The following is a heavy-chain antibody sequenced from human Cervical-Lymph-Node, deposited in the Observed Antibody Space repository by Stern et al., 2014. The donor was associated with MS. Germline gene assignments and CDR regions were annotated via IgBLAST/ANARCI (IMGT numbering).Heavy chain of an antibody. Sequence: VQLVASGGGLVKPGGSLRLSCAASGFTFSDYYMSWIRQAPGQGLEWVSYMSSSGSTIYYADSVKGRFTISRDNAKNSLYLQMNSLRAEDTAVYYCARDVDYSNYYDYWGQGTLVTVSS. CDR2: MSSSGSTI. CDR1: GFTFSDYY. D-gene: IGHD4-11*01. J-gene: IGHJ4*02. CDR3: ARDVDYSNYYDY. V-gene: IGHV3-11*01.